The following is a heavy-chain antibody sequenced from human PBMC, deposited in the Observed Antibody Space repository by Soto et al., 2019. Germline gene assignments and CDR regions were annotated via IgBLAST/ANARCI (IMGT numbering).Heavy chain of an antibody. CDR1: GGSISSSSYY. D-gene: IGHD2-8*01. V-gene: IGHV4-39*01. CDR3: ARPQGTTSMYQCFDP. J-gene: IGHJ5*02. Sequence: QVQLAESGPRLVRPSETLSLTCTVSGGSISSSSYYWGWIRQSPGKGLEWIGRIYYRGNTYYHAPLKSRVTMSVNTSKNQFSLTLTSATAADTAVYYCARPQGTTSMYQCFDPWGQGTLVTVSS. CDR2: IYYRGNT.